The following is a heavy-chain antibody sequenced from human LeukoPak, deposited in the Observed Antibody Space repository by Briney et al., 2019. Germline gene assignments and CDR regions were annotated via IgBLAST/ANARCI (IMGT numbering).Heavy chain of an antibody. Sequence: GGSLRLSCAASGFTFSTYGMHWVRQAPGKGLEWVAVIWYDGSNKYYADSVKGRFTISRDNSKKTLYLQMNSLRAEDTAVYYCARYCSSAGCPRGDFWGRGTMVTVSS. J-gene: IGHJ3*01. V-gene: IGHV3-33*01. CDR1: GFTFSTYG. D-gene: IGHD2-2*01. CDR2: IWYDGSNK. CDR3: ARYCSSAGCPRGDF.